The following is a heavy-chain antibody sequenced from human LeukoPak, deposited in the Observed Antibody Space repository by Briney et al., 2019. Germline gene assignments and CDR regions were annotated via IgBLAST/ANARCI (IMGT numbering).Heavy chain of an antibody. CDR1: GFTFGSYE. D-gene: IGHD6-19*01. CDR3: ASIAVAGKGVY. CDR2: IKQDGSEK. J-gene: IGHJ4*02. Sequence: PGGSLRLSCEASGFTFGSYEMTWVRQAPGRGLEWVANIKQDGSEKKYVDSVKGRFTISRDNAKNSLYLQMNSLRAEDTAVYYCASIAVAGKGVYWGQGTLVTVSS. V-gene: IGHV3-7*01.